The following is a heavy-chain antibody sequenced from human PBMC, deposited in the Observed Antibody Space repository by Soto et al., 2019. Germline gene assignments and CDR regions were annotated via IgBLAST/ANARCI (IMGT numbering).Heavy chain of an antibody. D-gene: IGHD3-10*01. CDR1: GFTFSNAW. CDR2: IKSKTDGGTT. CDR3: TSEHYYGSGSYYLGFDY. V-gene: IGHV3-15*01. Sequence: GGSLRLSCAASGFTFSNAWMSWVRQAPGKGLEWVGRIKSKTDGGTTDYAAPVKGRFTISRDDSNNTLYVQMNSLKTEDTAVYYCTSEHYYGSGSYYLGFDYWGQGTLVTVSS. J-gene: IGHJ4*02.